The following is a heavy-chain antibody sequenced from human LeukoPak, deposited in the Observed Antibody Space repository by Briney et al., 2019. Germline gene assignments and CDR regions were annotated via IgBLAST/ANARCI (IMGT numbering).Heavy chain of an antibody. J-gene: IGHJ4*02. Sequence: VASVKVSCKASGYTFTGYYMHWVRQAPGQGLGWLGWINPNSGGTNYAQKFQGRVTMTRDTSISTAYMELSRLRSDDTAVYYCARGDSSGWYYFDYWGQGTLVTVSS. CDR3: ARGDSSGWYYFDY. D-gene: IGHD6-19*01. V-gene: IGHV1-2*02. CDR2: INPNSGGT. CDR1: GYTFTGYY.